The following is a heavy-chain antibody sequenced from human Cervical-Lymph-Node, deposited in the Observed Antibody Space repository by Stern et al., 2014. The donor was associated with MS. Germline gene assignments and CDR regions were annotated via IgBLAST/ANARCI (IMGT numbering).Heavy chain of an antibody. J-gene: IGHJ4*02. Sequence: VQLVESGAEVKKPGASVRVSCKSSGYIFGNFYMHWVRQAPGEGLEWVGMINPSGGSSSYAQKFRGRLTITSDTSTSTVYMELSSLRSEDTAVYYCARPGYSGYDWQFYFDSWGRGTLVTVSS. V-gene: IGHV1-46*01. CDR3: ARPGYSGYDWQFYFDS. CDR2: INPSGGSS. CDR1: GYIFGNFY. D-gene: IGHD5-12*01.